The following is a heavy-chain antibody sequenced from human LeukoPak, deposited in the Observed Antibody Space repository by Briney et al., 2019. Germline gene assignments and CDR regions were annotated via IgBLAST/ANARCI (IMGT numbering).Heavy chain of an antibody. CDR2: ISYDGSNK. CDR3: ARVNY. Sequence: GESLRLSCAASGFTFSTSWMHWVRQAPGKGLEWVAVISYDGSNKYYADSVKGRFTISRDNSKNTLYLQMNSLRAEDTAVYYCARVNYWGQGTLVTVSS. CDR1: GFTFSTSW. V-gene: IGHV3-30*03. J-gene: IGHJ4*02.